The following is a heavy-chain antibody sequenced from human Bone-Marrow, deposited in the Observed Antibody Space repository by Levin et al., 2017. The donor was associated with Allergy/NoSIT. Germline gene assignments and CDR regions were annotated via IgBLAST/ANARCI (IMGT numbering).Heavy chain of an antibody. CDR1: GFTFQKYA. D-gene: IGHD2-21*02. CDR2: ISWNSYTI. J-gene: IGHJ4*02. Sequence: PGGSLRLSCEASGFTFQKYAMHWVRQAPGKGLEWVSGISWNSYTIDYADFVKGRFTISRDNGKNSLYLDISSLRLDDTAFYYCVKDMVGTTSSFWEDWGQGVLVTVSS. V-gene: IGHV3-9*01. CDR3: VKDMVGTTSSFWED.